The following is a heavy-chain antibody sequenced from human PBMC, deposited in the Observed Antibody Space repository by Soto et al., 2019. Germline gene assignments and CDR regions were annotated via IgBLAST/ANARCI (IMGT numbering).Heavy chain of an antibody. Sequence: QVQLVQSGAEVRKPGSSVKVSCKASGGTFTTYDISWVRQAPGQGLEWMGGFIPLFDATKYAHKFQGRVTITADKSTGTAYMEVSSLRSEETAMYYCARDRSSSWYNGTFYFDSWGQGTLVTVSS. CDR1: GGTFTTYD. CDR2: FIPLFDAT. V-gene: IGHV1-69*06. J-gene: IGHJ4*02. CDR3: ARDRSSSWYNGTFYFDS. D-gene: IGHD6-19*01.